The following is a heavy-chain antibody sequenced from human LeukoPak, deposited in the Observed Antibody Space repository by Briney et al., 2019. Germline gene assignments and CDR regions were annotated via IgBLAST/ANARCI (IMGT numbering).Heavy chain of an antibody. D-gene: IGHD3-22*01. CDR3: ARVLDTYYYDSSGRSELDY. CDR2: ISAYNGNT. V-gene: IGHV1-18*01. Sequence: ASVKVSCKASGYTFTSYGISWVRQAPGQGLEWMGWISAYNGNTNYAQKLQGRVTMTTDTSTSTAYMELRSLRSDDTAVYYCARVLDTYYYDSSGRSELDYWGQGNLVTVSS. J-gene: IGHJ4*02. CDR1: GYTFTSYG.